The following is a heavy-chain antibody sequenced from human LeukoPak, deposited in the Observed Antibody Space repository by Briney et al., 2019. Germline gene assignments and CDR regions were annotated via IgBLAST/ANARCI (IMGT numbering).Heavy chain of an antibody. J-gene: IGHJ4*02. Sequence: GGSLRLSCAASGFTFSSYTMNWVRQAPGKGLEWVSSISSSSTYINYADSVKGRFTISRDNSKNSLYLQMNSLKAEDTAVYYCAKADYYADHLFDYWGQGTLVTVSS. CDR3: AKADYYADHLFDY. CDR2: ISSSSTYI. CDR1: GFTFSSYT. V-gene: IGHV3-21*04. D-gene: IGHD3-10*01.